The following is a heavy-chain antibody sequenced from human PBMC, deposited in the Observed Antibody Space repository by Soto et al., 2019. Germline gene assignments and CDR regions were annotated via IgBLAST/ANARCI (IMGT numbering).Heavy chain of an antibody. CDR1: GFTLSSSA. Sequence: GGSLRLSCTTSGFTLSSSAMTWARRAPGRGLEWVSVIGGTDGTTYYADSVRGRFTISRDNSQNTLYLQMNSLRAEDTAVHYCAKYKQGSACFEPWGQGTLVPVSS. D-gene: IGHD1-20*01. CDR3: AKYKQGSACFEP. J-gene: IGHJ5*02. V-gene: IGHV3-23*01. CDR2: IGGTDGTT.